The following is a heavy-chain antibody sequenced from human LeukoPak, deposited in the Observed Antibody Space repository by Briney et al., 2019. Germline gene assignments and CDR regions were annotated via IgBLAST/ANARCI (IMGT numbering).Heavy chain of an antibody. CDR1: GFTFSIYG. CDR3: ARDQDIVVVPAAPDY. D-gene: IGHD2-2*01. CDR2: IWYDGSNK. Sequence: GRSLRLSCAASGFTFSIYGMHWVRQAPGKGLEWVAVIWYDGSNKYYADSVKGRFTISRDNSKNTLYLQMNRLRAEDTAVYYCARDQDIVVVPAAPDYWGQGGLVTVSS. V-gene: IGHV3-33*01. J-gene: IGHJ4*02.